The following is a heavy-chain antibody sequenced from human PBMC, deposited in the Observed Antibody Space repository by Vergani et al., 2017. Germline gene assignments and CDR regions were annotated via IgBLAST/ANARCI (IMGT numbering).Heavy chain of an antibody. V-gene: IGHV1-46*01. J-gene: IGHJ3*02. CDR3: ARVYCSGGSCSKIGAFDI. Sequence: QVQLVQSGAEVKKPGASVKVSCKASGYSFTSYYMHWVRQAPGQGLEWMGIINPSLGTTRYAQRFQGRVTMTRDTSTSTVYIELNSLRSEDTAIYYCARVYCSGGSCSKIGAFDIWGQGTMVTVSS. CDR2: INPSLGTT. CDR1: GYSFTSYY. D-gene: IGHD2-15*01.